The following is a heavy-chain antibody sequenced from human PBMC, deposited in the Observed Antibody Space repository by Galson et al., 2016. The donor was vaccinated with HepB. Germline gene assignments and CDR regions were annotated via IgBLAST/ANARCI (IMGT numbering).Heavy chain of an antibody. D-gene: IGHD4-11*01. CDR1: GFILSDYY. Sequence: SLRLSCAASGFILSDYYMDWVRQAPGKGLEWVGRTRNRARSYTTDYAASVKGTFTVARDNSKRSVYLQMNALKPEDTAVYYCTSTGLGDFDYCGRGIRVTVSS. CDR3: TSTGLGDFDY. J-gene: IGHJ4*02. CDR2: TRNRARSYTT. V-gene: IGHV3-72*01.